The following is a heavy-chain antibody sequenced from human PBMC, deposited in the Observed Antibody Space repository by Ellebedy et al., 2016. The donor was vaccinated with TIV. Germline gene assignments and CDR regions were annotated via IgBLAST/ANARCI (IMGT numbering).Heavy chain of an antibody. CDR3: EREGNGDDQDAFDL. V-gene: IGHV3-20*04. CDR1: GSTFEDNG. D-gene: IGHD1-1*01. J-gene: IGHJ3*01. Sequence: GESLKISCAASGSTFEDNGMSWVRQAPGKGLEWVSGISWNGGSIGYADSVKGRFTVSRDNAKSSLYLLMKNLKADDTDLYYCEREGNGDDQDAFDLWGQGTMVTVSS. CDR2: ISWNGGSI.